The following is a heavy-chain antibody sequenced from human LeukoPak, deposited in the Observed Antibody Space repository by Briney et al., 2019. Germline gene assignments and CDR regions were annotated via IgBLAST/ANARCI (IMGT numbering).Heavy chain of an antibody. J-gene: IGHJ3*02. CDR1: EFTFSSYS. V-gene: IGHV3-30*18. CDR3: AKALTSGWYLDAFNI. CDR2: ISHDGSDK. Sequence: GGSLRLSCAASEFTFSSYSMSWVRQAPGKGLEWVSVISHDGSDKYYADSVKGRFTIYRDKSKNTLFLEMNSLRAEDTAVYYCAKALTSGWYLDAFNIWGQGTMVTVSS. D-gene: IGHD6-19*01.